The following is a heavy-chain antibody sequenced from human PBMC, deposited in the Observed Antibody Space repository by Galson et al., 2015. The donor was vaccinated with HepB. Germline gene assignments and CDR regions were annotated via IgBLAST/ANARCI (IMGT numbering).Heavy chain of an antibody. Sequence: SETLSLTCTVSGGSISSYYWSWIRQPPGKGLEWIGYIYYSGSTNYNPSLKSRVTISVDTSKNQFSLKLSSVTAADTAVYYCAREGSSLAAARSAFDIWGQGTMVTVSS. V-gene: IGHV4-59*01. CDR1: GGSISSYY. CDR2: IYYSGST. CDR3: AREGSSLAAARSAFDI. D-gene: IGHD6-13*01. J-gene: IGHJ3*02.